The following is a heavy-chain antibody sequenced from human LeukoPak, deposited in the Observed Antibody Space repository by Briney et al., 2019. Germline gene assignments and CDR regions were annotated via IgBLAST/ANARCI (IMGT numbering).Heavy chain of an antibody. V-gene: IGHV4-59*08. CDR1: GGSIGSYY. Sequence: SETLSLTCTVSGGSIGSYYWSWIRQPPGKGLEWIGYIYYSGSTNYNPSLKSRVTISVDTSKNQFSLKLSSVTAADTAVYYCARRSYSSGWYYFDYWGQGTLVTVSS. CDR3: ARRSYSSGWYYFDY. J-gene: IGHJ4*02. CDR2: IYYSGST. D-gene: IGHD6-19*01.